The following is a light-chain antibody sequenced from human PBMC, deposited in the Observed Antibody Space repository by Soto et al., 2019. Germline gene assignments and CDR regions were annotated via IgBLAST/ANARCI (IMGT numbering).Light chain of an antibody. J-gene: IGKJ3*01. Sequence: DIQMTQTPPSLSASVGDRVTITCRASQAISKYLAWYQQKPGKVPKLLIYAASTLQSGVPSRFGGSGSGTDFTLTISSLQPEDVATYYCQKYDSAPLFTFGPGTRVDVK. CDR3: QKYDSAPLFT. CDR1: QAISKY. V-gene: IGKV1-27*01. CDR2: AAS.